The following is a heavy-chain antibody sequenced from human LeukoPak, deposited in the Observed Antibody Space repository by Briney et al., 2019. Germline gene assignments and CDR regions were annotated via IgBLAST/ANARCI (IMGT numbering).Heavy chain of an antibody. D-gene: IGHD6-19*01. J-gene: IGHJ4*02. CDR1: GGSFSGYY. Sequence: PSETLPLTCAVYGGSFSGYYWSWIRQPPGKGLEWIGEINHSGSTNYNPSLKSRVTISVDTSKNQFSLKLSSVTAADTAVYYCARVPRSVAGTEVFDYWGQGTLVTVSS. CDR3: ARVPRSVAGTEVFDY. CDR2: INHSGST. V-gene: IGHV4-34*01.